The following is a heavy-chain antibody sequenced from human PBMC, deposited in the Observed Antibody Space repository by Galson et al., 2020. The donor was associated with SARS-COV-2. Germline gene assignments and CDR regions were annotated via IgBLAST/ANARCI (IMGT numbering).Heavy chain of an antibody. J-gene: IGHJ5*02. CDR2: ISYAGSNK. CDR1: GFTFSSYA. Sequence: TGGSLRLSCAASGFTFSSYAMHWVRQAPGKGLEWVAVISYAGSNKYYADSVKGRFTISRDNAKNTLYLHMNSLRAEDTAVYYCARDNSGSYYGGFDPWGQGTLVTVSS. D-gene: IGHD1-26*01. V-gene: IGHV3-30-3*01. CDR3: ARDNSGSYYGGFDP.